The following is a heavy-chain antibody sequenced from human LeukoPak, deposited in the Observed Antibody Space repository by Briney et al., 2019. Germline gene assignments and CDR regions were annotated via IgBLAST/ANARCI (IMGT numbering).Heavy chain of an antibody. J-gene: IGHJ4*02. CDR3: AKARYNSSWYGIDY. V-gene: IGHV3-23*01. Sequence: GGSLRLSCEASGFTFSSYAMSWVRQAPGKGLEWVSGISGSGGSTYYADSVKGRFTISRDNSKNTLYLQMNSLAAEDTAVYFCAKARYNSSWYGIDYWGQGTLVSVSS. CDR2: ISGSGGST. CDR1: GFTFSSYA. D-gene: IGHD6-13*01.